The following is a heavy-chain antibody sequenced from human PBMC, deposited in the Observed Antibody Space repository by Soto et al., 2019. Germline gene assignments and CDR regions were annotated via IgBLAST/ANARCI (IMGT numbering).Heavy chain of an antibody. CDR2: ISSSSTYI. J-gene: IGHJ4*02. CDR3: ASAVTMGWSPQGY. V-gene: IGHV3-21*06. CDR1: GFTFNAYT. Sequence: AGGSLRLSCILSGFTFNAYTMNWVRQAPGKGLEWVSSISSSSTYIYYADSVKGRFTISRDNTNNSLYLQMNSLTTDDTGLYYCASAVTMGWSPQGYWGQGTPVTVSS. D-gene: IGHD4-17*01.